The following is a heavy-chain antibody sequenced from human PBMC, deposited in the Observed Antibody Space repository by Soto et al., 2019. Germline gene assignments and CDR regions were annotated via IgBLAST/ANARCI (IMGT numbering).Heavy chain of an antibody. V-gene: IGHV3-7*01. CDR1: GFTFGTYW. CDR2: IKEDGSEK. J-gene: IGHJ4*03. D-gene: IGHD3-22*01. CDR3: ARGWGYFDTSGFPYLDDIDD. Sequence: GGSLRLSCAASGFTFGTYWMSWVRQAPGEGLEWVANIKEDGSEKYYVDSVEGRFTISRDNAKNSLYLQMTSLRAEDTALYYCARGWGYFDTSGFPYLDDIDDWGPGTMVTVSS.